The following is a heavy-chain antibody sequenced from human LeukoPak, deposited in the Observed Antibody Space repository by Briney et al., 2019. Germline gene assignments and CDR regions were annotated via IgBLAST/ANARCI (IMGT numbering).Heavy chain of an antibody. Sequence: GGSLRLSCAASGFTVSSNYMSWLRQAPGKGLEWVSVIYSGGSTYYADSVKGRFTISRDNSKNTLYLQMNSLRAEDTAVYYCAKREQQLGYDYWGQGTLVTVSS. CDR3: AKREQQLGYDY. CDR2: IYSGGST. J-gene: IGHJ4*02. V-gene: IGHV3-53*01. D-gene: IGHD6-13*01. CDR1: GFTVSSNY.